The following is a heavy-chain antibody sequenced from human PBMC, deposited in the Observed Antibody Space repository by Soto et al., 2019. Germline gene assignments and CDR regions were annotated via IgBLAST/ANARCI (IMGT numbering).Heavy chain of an antibody. CDR2: INGSSASI. D-gene: IGHD1-26*01. CDR1: GFTFSDYY. V-gene: IGHV3-11*01. CDR3: ARGLLRALKWFDP. J-gene: IGHJ5*02. Sequence: GGSLRLSCAASGFTFSDYYMSWIRQVPGKGLEWVSYINGSSASIYYADSVKGRFTISRDNAKNSVYLQMNSLRAEDTAVYYCARGLLRALKWFDPWGQGTLVTVSS.